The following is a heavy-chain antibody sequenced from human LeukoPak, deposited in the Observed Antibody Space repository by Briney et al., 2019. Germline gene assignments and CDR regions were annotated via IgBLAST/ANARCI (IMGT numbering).Heavy chain of an antibody. CDR3: ARGYCSSTSRYRMAYVSWFDP. CDR1: GDSVSSNSAA. V-gene: IGHV6-1*01. Sequence: SQTLSLTCAISGDSVSSNSAAWNWIRQSPSRGLEWLGRTYYRSKWYNDYAVSVKSRITINPDTSKNQFSLQLNSVTPEDTAVYYCARGYCSSTSRYRMAYVSWFDPWGQGTLVTVSS. CDR2: TYYRSKWYN. D-gene: IGHD2-2*02. J-gene: IGHJ5*02.